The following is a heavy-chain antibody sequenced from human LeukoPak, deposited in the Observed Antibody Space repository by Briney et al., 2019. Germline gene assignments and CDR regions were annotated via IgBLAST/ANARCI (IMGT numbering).Heavy chain of an antibody. D-gene: IGHD2-21*02. CDR1: GFTVSTNY. V-gene: IGHV3-53*01. CDR3: ARGGGAYCGDDCRRTFDY. Sequence: GGSLRLSCVASGFTVSTNYMSWVRQAPGKGLEWVSVFYSGGNTYYADSVKGRFTISRDTSKNTLFLQMDSLRAEDTAVYYCARGGGAYCGDDCRRTFDYWGQGTLVTVSS. CDR2: FYSGGNT. J-gene: IGHJ4*02.